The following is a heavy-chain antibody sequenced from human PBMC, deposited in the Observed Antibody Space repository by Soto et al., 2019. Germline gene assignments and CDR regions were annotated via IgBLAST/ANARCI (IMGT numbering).Heavy chain of an antibody. Sequence: QVQLVESGRGVVQPGRSLRLSCAASGFTFSSYGMHWVRQAPGKGLEWVAVISYDGSNKYYADSVKGRFTISRDNSKNTLYLQMNSLRAEDTAVYYCAKMQVWFGELFSSYGMDVWGQGTTVTVSS. CDR3: AKMQVWFGELFSSYGMDV. CDR1: GFTFSSYG. V-gene: IGHV3-30*18. D-gene: IGHD3-10*01. CDR2: ISYDGSNK. J-gene: IGHJ6*02.